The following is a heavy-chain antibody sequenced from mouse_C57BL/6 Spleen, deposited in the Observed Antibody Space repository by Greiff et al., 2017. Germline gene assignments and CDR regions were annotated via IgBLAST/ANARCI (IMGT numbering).Heavy chain of an antibody. CDR2: IDPETGGT. CDR3: TRDGVYDGYYGAY. CDR1: GYTFTDYE. D-gene: IGHD2-3*01. V-gene: IGHV1-15*01. J-gene: IGHJ3*01. Sequence: VQLQQSGAELVRPGASVTLSCKASGYTFTDYEMPWVKQTPVHGLEWIGAIDPETGGTAYNQKFKGKAILTADKSSSTAYMELRSLTSEDSAVYYGTRDGVYDGYYGAYWGQGTLVTVSA.